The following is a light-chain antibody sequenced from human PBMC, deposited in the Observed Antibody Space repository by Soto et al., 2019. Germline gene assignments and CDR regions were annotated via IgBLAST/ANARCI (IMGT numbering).Light chain of an antibody. V-gene: IGKV1-5*03. J-gene: IGKJ1*01. CDR3: QQYTSYSET. Sequence: DIQMTQSPSTLSASVGDRVTITCRASQSISSWLAWYQKKPGKAPKLLIYKASSLESGVPSRFSGSGSGTEFTLTISSLQPDDFASYYCQQYTSYSETFGQGTKVEIK. CDR2: KAS. CDR1: QSISSW.